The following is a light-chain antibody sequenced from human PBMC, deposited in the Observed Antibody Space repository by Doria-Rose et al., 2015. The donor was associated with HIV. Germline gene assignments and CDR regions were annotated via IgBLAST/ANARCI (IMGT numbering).Light chain of an antibody. V-gene: IGKV3-20*01. CDR3: HQYGTSWT. J-gene: IGKJ1*01. CDR1: QSFSSTY. CDR2: DGS. Sequence: EIVMTQSPGTLSLSPGDRATLSCRASQSFSSTYLAWYQQKPGQSHSLLIYDGSTRATGIPDRFSASGSGTDFTLTINRLEPEDFALYYCHQYGTSWTFGQGTKVEI.